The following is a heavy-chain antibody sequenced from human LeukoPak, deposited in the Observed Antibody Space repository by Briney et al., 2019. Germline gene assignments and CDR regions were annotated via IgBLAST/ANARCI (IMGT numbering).Heavy chain of an antibody. Sequence: ASVKVSCKASGYTFISYAIHWVRQAPGQGLEWMGWINTGNGNTKYSQTFQGRVTITRDTSASTAYMELSSLRFDDTAVYYCAKVESSSSFGYWGQGTLVTVSS. CDR2: INTGNGNT. D-gene: IGHD6-6*01. CDR1: GYTFISYA. CDR3: AKVESSSSFGY. V-gene: IGHV1-3*04. J-gene: IGHJ4*02.